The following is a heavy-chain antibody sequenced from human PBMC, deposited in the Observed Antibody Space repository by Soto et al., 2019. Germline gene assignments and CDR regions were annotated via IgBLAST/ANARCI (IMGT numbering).Heavy chain of an antibody. CDR1: GYTFTSYA. Sequence: ASVKVSCKASGYTFTSYAMHWVRQAPGQRLEWMGWINAGNGNTKYSQKFQGRVTITRDTSASTAYMELSSLRSEDTAVYYWARERVGWYYGSGSPGFPNYYMAVWGKGTTVTVSS. J-gene: IGHJ6*03. CDR3: ARERVGWYYGSGSPGFPNYYMAV. CDR2: INAGNGNT. D-gene: IGHD3-10*01. V-gene: IGHV1-3*01.